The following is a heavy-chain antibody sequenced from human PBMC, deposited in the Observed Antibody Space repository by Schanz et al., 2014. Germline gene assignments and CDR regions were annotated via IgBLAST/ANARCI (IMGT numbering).Heavy chain of an antibody. J-gene: IGHJ5*02. CDR3: ARVPEPGWFDP. D-gene: IGHD1-26*01. Sequence: QVQLQESGPGLVEPSQTLSLTCTVSGDSISSAYWDWIRLLPGKGLEWIGFIYYRGNTYYNPSLKSRVSISLDPSKTQFFLNLNSLTAADTAVYYCARVPEPGWFDPWGQGTLVTVSS. CDR1: GDSISSAY. CDR2: IYYRGNT. V-gene: IGHV4-31*03.